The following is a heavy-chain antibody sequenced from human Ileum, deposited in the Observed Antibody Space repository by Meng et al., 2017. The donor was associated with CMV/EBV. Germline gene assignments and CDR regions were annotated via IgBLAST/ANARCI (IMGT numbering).Heavy chain of an antibody. Sequence: GGSLRLSCTVSGGSLSSASLNDNSYYWTWIRQPPGKGLEWVSGIGTAGDTYYPGSVKGRFTISRDNAKNSLYLQMNSLRAEDTAVYYCARDLSTGWLQLGYYYYGMDVWGQGTTVTVSS. CDR3: ARDLSTGWLQLGYYYYGMDV. CDR2: IGTAGDT. V-gene: IGHV3-13*01. CDR1: GGSLSSASLNDNSYY. J-gene: IGHJ6*02. D-gene: IGHD5-24*01.